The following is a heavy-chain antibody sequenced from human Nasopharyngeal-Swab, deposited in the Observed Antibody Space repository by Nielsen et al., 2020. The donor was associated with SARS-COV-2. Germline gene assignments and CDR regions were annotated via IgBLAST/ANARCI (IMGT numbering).Heavy chain of an antibody. V-gene: IGHV3-9*01. J-gene: IGHJ4*02. CDR2: ISWNSGSI. Sequence: WIRQPPGKGLEWVSGISWNSGSIGYADSVKGRFTISRDNAKNSLYLQMNSLRAEDTAVYYCARRLTGGDYWGQGTLVTVSS. D-gene: IGHD3-9*01. CDR3: ARRLTGGDY.